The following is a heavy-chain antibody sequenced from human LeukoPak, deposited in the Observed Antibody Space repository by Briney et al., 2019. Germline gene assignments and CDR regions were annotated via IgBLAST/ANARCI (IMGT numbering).Heavy chain of an antibody. CDR1: GGTFSSYA. V-gene: IGHV1-69*05. J-gene: IGHJ4*02. Sequence: SVKVSCKASGGTFSSYAISWVRQAPGQGLEWMGRIVPIFGTANYAQKFQGRVTITTDESTSTAYMELSSLRSEDTAVYYCATYDSSGYYYGPFDYWGQGTLVTVSS. D-gene: IGHD3-22*01. CDR3: ATYDSSGYYYGPFDY. CDR2: IVPIFGTA.